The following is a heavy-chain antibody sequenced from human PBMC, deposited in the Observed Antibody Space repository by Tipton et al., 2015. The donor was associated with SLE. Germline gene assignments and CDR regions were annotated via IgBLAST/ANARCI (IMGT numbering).Heavy chain of an antibody. CDR2: IYHSGST. Sequence: TLSLTCAVYGYSISSGYYWGWIRQPPGKGLEWIGSIYHSGSTNYNPSLKSRVTISVDTSKNQFSLKLSSVTAADTAVYYCARGSSGWYDAFDIWGQGTMVTVSS. D-gene: IGHD6-19*01. CDR3: ARGSSGWYDAFDI. V-gene: IGHV4-38-2*01. CDR1: GYSISSGYY. J-gene: IGHJ3*02.